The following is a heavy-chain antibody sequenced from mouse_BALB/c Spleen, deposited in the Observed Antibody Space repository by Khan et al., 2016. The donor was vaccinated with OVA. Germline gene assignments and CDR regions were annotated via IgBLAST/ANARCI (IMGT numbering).Heavy chain of an antibody. CDR1: GFTFSSYG. Sequence: EVELVESGGDLVKPGGSLKLSCAASGFTFSSYGMSWVRQTPDKRLEWVATISRGGSYTYYPDSVKGRFTISRDNAKNTLYLQMSSLKSEDTAMYYCARLGDYGNYFDYWGQGTTLTVSS. D-gene: IGHD2-1*01. CDR2: ISRGGSYT. V-gene: IGHV5-6*01. J-gene: IGHJ2*01. CDR3: ARLGDYGNYFDY.